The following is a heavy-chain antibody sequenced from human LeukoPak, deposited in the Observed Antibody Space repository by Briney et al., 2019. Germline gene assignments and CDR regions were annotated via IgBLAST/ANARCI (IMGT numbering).Heavy chain of an antibody. CDR2: IYYSGST. Sequence: PSQTLSLTCTVSGGSISSGGYYWSWIRQHPGKGLEWIGYIYYSGSTYYNPSLKSRVTTSVDTSKNQFSLKLSSVTAADTAVYYCAREVVTPRARGRYFDYWGQGTLVTVSS. J-gene: IGHJ4*02. D-gene: IGHD4-23*01. CDR1: GGSISSGGYY. CDR3: AREVVTPRARGRYFDY. V-gene: IGHV4-31*03.